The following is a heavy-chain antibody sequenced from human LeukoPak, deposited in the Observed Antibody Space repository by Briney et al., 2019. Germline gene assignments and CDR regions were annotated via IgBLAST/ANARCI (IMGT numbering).Heavy chain of an antibody. D-gene: IGHD2-21*02. CDR1: GFTFSSYA. J-gene: IGHJ4*02. V-gene: IGHV3-23*01. Sequence: GGSLRPSCAASGFTFSSYAMSWVRQAPGKGLEWVSAISGSGGSTYYADSVKGRFTISRDNSKNTLYLQMNSLRAEDTAVYYCASPSGVVVTAPDYWGQGTLVTVSS. CDR3: ASPSGVVVTAPDY. CDR2: ISGSGGST.